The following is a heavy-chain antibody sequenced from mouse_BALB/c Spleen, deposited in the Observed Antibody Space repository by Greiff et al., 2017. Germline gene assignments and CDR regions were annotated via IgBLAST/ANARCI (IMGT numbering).Heavy chain of an antibody. CDR3: ARTYYYGSRD. V-gene: IGHV1-7*01. D-gene: IGHD1-1*01. Sequence: QVQLQQSGAELAKPGASVKMSCKASGYTFTSYWMHWVKQRPGQGLEWIGYINPSTGYTEYNQKFKDKATLTADKSSSTAYMQLSSLTSEDSAVYYCARTYYYGSRDWGEGTTLTVSS. CDR2: INPSTGYT. J-gene: IGHJ2*01. CDR1: GYTFTSYW.